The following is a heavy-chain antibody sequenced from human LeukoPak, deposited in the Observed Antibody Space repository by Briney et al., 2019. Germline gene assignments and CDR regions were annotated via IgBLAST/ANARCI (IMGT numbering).Heavy chain of an antibody. CDR3: ARESQSAYYFDSSGYEDAFDI. D-gene: IGHD3-22*01. V-gene: IGHV3-48*03. CDR2: ISSSGSTI. J-gene: IGHJ3*02. Sequence: GGSLRLSCAASGFTFSSYEMNWVRQAPGKGLEWVSYISSSGSTIYYADSVKGRFTISRDNAKNSLYLQMNSLRAEDTAVYYCARESQSAYYFDSSGYEDAFDIWGQGTMVTVSS. CDR1: GFTFSSYE.